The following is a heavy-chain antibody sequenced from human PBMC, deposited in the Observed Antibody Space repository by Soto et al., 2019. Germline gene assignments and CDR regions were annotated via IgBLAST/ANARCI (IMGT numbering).Heavy chain of an antibody. CDR1: GFTFSSYA. CDR2: ISYDGSNK. CDR3: ARDGSAAAGTPDYYYYGMDV. V-gene: IGHV3-30-3*01. D-gene: IGHD6-13*01. Sequence: GGSLRLSCAASGFTFSSYAMHWVRQAPGKGLEWVAVISYDGSNKYYADSVKGRFTISRDNSKNTLYLQMNSLRAEDTAVYYCARDGSAAAGTPDYYYYGMDVWGQGTTVTVSS. J-gene: IGHJ6*02.